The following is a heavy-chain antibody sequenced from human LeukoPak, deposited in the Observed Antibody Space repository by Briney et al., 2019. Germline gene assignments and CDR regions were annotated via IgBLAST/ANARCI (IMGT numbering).Heavy chain of an antibody. CDR2: TSFDGSSI. J-gene: IGHJ3*02. Sequence: GGSLRLSCAASGFTISSYAMHWVRQAPGKGLEWVALTSFDGSSIYYAGSVKGRFTISRDNSENRLYLQMNSLRAEDTAVYYCARLDTLDAFDIWGQGTMVTVSS. D-gene: IGHD2-2*02. CDR3: ARLDTLDAFDI. CDR1: GFTISSYA. V-gene: IGHV3-30-3*01.